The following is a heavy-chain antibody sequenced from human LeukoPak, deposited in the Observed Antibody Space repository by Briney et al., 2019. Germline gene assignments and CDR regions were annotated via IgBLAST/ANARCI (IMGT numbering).Heavy chain of an antibody. CDR3: TRVTSWRTGFDY. CDR1: GFSFAAYG. CDR2: ITWNSDDT. J-gene: IGHJ4*02. Sequence: GGSLRLSCAASGFSFAAYGMCWVRQAPGKGLEWVSGITWNSDDTAYADSVKGRFTISRDNAKNCPYLQINGLTVEDTALYYCTRVTSWRTGFDYWGQGTLVTVSS. V-gene: IGHV3-9*01. D-gene: IGHD1-1*01.